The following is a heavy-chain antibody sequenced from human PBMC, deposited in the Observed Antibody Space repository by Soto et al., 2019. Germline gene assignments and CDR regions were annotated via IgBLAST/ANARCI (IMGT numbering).Heavy chain of an antibody. V-gene: IGHV4-59*01. CDR2: IYYSGST. CDR1: GGSITSYY. CDR3: ARYKSELVTVEVYYYSMDV. D-gene: IGHD5-18*01. J-gene: IGHJ6*03. Sequence: QVQLQESGPGLVKPSETLSLTCTVSGGSITSYYWTWIRQPPGKGLEWIGNIYYSGSTNYNPSLRSRVTISVDTSKNQFSLKPTSLTAADTAVYYCARYKSELVTVEVYYYSMDVWGIGTTVTVSS.